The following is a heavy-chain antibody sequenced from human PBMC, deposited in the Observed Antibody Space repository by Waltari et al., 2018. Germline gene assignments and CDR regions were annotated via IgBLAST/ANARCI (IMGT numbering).Heavy chain of an antibody. D-gene: IGHD6-13*01. J-gene: IGHJ3*02. V-gene: IGHV1-69*13. CDR2: IIPIFGTA. Sequence: QVQLVQSGAEVKKPGSSVKVSCKASGGTFSSYAISWVRQAPGQGLEWMGGIIPIFGTANYAQKFQGRVTITADESTSTAYMELSSLRAEDTAVYYCARDRPVYSSSWSPPRVFDIWGQGTMVTVSS. CDR3: ARDRPVYSSSWSPPRVFDI. CDR1: GGTFSSYA.